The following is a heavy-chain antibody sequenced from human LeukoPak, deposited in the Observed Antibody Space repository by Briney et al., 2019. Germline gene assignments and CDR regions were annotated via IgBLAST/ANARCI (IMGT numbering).Heavy chain of an antibody. D-gene: IGHD2-8*01. V-gene: IGHV3-74*01. CDR3: ARVYGTKAYFDY. CDR2: INSDGSST. CDR1: GFTFSSYW. J-gene: IGHJ4*02. Sequence: GGSLRLSCAASGFTFSSYWMHWVRHAPGKGLVWVSRINSDGSSTSYADSVKGRFTISRDNAKNTLYLQMNSLRAEDTAVYYCARVYGTKAYFDYWGQGTLVTVSS.